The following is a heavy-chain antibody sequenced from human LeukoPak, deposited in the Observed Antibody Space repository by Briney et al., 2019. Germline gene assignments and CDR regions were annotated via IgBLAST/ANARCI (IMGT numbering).Heavy chain of an antibody. J-gene: IGHJ4*02. V-gene: IGHV3-23*01. D-gene: IGHD2-15*01. CDR1: GFTFSTFA. CDR2: ISGSGTST. CDR3: AKDPEQLIGYCSGGTCSLRY. Sequence: GGSLRLSCAASGFTFSTFAMSWVRQAPGKGLEWVSTISGSGTSTYFADSVEGRFTISRDNSKNTLYLQMNSLRAEDTAVYYCAKDPEQLIGYCSGGTCSLRYWGQGTLVTVSS.